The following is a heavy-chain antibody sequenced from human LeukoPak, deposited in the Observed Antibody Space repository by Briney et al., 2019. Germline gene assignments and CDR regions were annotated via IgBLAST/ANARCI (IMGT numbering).Heavy chain of an antibody. V-gene: IGHV4-34*01. CDR1: GGSFSGYY. CDR2: INHSGST. CDR3: ARGRADIVEVPAAIESTFDY. D-gene: IGHD2-2*02. Sequence: SETLSLTCAVYGGSFSGYYWSWIRQPPGKGLEWIGEINHSGSTNYNPSLKSRVTISVDTSKNQFSLKLSSVTAADTAVYYCARGRADIVEVPAAIESTFDYWGQGTLVTVSS. J-gene: IGHJ4*02.